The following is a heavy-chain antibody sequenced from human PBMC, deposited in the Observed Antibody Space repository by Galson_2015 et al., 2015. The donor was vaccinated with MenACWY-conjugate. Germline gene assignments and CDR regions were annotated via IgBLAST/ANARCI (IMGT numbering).Heavy chain of an antibody. CDR2: ITTDVTNT. Sequence: SLRLSCAATGFTFSSYWIHWVRQAPGKGLVWVSRITTDVTNTAYADSVKGRFTLSRDNAKNTVYLQMNSLRAEDTAVYYCARDYGSGTPLDYWGQGTLV. J-gene: IGHJ4*02. V-gene: IGHV3-74*01. CDR3: ARDYGSGTPLDY. D-gene: IGHD3-10*01. CDR1: GFTFSSYW.